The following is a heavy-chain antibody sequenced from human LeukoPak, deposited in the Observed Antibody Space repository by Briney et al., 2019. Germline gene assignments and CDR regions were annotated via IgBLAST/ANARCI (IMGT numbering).Heavy chain of an antibody. V-gene: IGHV2-5*01. Sequence: SGPTLVNPTQTLTLTCTFSGFSLSTSGVGVGWIRQPPGKALEWLALIYWNDDKRYSPSLKSRLTITKDTSKNQVVLTMTNVDPVDTATYYCAQKYYGDSYFDYWGQGTLVTVSS. D-gene: IGHD4-17*01. CDR1: GFSLSTSGVG. CDR3: AQKYYGDSYFDY. CDR2: IYWNDDK. J-gene: IGHJ4*02.